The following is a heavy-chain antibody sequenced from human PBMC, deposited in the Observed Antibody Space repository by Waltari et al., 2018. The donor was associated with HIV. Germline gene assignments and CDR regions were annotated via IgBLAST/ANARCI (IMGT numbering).Heavy chain of an antibody. V-gene: IGHV1-18*01. CDR2: ISASDGNK. J-gene: IGHJ6*02. Sequence: VQLVQSGPEMRKPGASVTISCRASGFTFTNYVFSWVRQAPGQGLEWLGWISASDGNKDSAQKFKGRITLTTDTSTTTAYLEVRSLRSDDTAIYHCVRGGGSWLYDMYYYQGLDVWGQGTTVIVSS. CDR3: VRGGGSWLYDMYYYQGLDV. D-gene: IGHD2-8*01. CDR1: GFTFTNYV.